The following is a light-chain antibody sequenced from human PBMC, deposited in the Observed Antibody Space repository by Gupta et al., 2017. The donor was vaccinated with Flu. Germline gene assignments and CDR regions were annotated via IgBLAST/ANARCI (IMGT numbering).Light chain of an antibody. CDR3: CSYASIGTLT. Sequence: QSALTQPASVSGSPGQSITISCTGTSNDVGGYNLVSWYQHHPGKAPKFIIYEGSKRPSGVSNRFSGSKSGNTASLTISGLQAEDEADYYCCSYASIGTLTFGGGTKVTVL. CDR1: SNDVGGYNL. J-gene: IGLJ2*01. V-gene: IGLV2-23*01. CDR2: EGS.